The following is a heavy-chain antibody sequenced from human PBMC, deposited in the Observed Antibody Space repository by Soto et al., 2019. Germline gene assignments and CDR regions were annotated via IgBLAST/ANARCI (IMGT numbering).Heavy chain of an antibody. V-gene: IGHV4-39*01. Sequence: SETLSLTCTVSGGSITNSGNYWGRIRQPPGKGLEWIGIIYYSGTTYYNPSLKSRVTMSVDTSRNQFSLKLNSMTAADTAVYYCARLIFFFGPYENWFDPWGQGTLVTVSS. J-gene: IGHJ5*02. D-gene: IGHD3-3*01. CDR1: GGSITNSGNY. CDR3: ARLIFFFGPYENWFDP. CDR2: IYYSGTT.